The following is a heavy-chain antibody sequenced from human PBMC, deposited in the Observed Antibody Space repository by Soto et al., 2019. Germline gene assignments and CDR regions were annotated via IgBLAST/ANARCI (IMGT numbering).Heavy chain of an antibody. CDR2: ISYTGDT. Sequence: VSSVADRCTFKRQPPGKGLEWIAYISYTGDTNYNPSLKSRVTISVDTSTNQFFLTLTSVTAADTAVYFCARIIVGVTVDLWGQGSLVTVSS. CDR1: VSSVADR. V-gene: IGHV4-61*08. J-gene: IGHJ5*02. D-gene: IGHD1-26*01. CDR3: ARIIVGVTVDL.